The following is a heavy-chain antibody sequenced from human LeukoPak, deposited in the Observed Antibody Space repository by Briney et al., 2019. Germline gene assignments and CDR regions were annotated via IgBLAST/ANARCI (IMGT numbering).Heavy chain of an antibody. D-gene: IGHD2-21*02. CDR1: GFTFSSYW. CDR3: ARERGGDCYSD. J-gene: IGHJ4*02. CDR2: INNDGSGT. V-gene: IGHV3-74*01. Sequence: GGSLRLSCAASGFTFSSYWMHWVRQAPGKGLVWVSRINNDGSGTIYADSVKGRFTISRDNAKNTLYLQMNSLRAEDTAVYYCARERGGDCYSDWGQGTLVTVSS.